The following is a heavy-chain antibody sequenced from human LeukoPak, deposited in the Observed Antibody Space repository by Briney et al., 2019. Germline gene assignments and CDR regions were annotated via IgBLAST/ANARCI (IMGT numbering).Heavy chain of an antibody. D-gene: IGHD2-2*01. CDR1: GFTFSNAW. Sequence: GGSLRLSCAASGFTFSNAWMSWVRQAPGKGLEWVGYIKSKRDGETTDYAAPVKGRFTISRNDSSNTVSLQMNNLKTEDTAVYYCTDLGSIPNLDYWGQGTQVTVSS. CDR3: TDLGSIPNLDY. J-gene: IGHJ4*02. V-gene: IGHV3-15*01. CDR2: IKSKRDGETT.